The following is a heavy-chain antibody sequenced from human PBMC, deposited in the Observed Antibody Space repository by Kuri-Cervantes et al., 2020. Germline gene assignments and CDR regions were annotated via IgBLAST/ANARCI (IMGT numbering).Heavy chain of an antibody. D-gene: IGHD6-13*01. J-gene: IGHJ4*02. CDR3: ARDGRVTIAGLIY. CDR1: GGTFSSYA. Sequence: ASVKVSCKASGGTFSSYAISWVRQAPGQGLEWMGWISGYNGDANYAQRFHGRVAMTTDTSTSTAYMELASLRSDDTAVYYCARDGRVTIAGLIYWGQGTLVTVSS. CDR2: ISGYNGDA. V-gene: IGHV1-18*01.